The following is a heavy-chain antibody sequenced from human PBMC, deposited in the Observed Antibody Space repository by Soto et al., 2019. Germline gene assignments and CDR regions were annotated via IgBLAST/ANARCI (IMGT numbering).Heavy chain of an antibody. J-gene: IGHJ5*02. CDR2: IYHSGST. Sequence: QVQLQESGPGLVKPSGTLSLTCAVSGGSISSSNWWRWVRQPPGKGLVWIGEIYHSGSTNYNPSLKSRVTIAVDKSKNKFSLKLSSVTDAATAVYYCASRGSNWNDVLGWVDHWGQGTLVTVSS. V-gene: IGHV4-4*02. CDR1: GGSISSSNW. D-gene: IGHD1-1*01. CDR3: ASRGSNWNDVLGWVDH.